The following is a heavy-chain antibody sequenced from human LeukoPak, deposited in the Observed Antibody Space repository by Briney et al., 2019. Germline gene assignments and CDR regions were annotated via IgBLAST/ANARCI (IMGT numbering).Heavy chain of an antibody. D-gene: IGHD3-10*01. Sequence: GTSVKFSRKASGYTFTSPGISWGRHAPGPGKEWMGWISAYHGNTNYAQKLQGRVTMTTDTSTSTAYMELRSLRSDGPAVYYCERLGGYYGSGNNCFDPYGEGSLVTVSS. CDR1: GYTFTSPG. J-gene: IGHJ5*02. V-gene: IGHV1-18*01. CDR3: ERLGGYYGSGNNCFDP. CDR2: ISAYHGNT.